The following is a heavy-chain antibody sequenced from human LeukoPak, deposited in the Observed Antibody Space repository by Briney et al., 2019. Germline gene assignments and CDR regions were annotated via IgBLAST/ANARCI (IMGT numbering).Heavy chain of an antibody. J-gene: IGHJ4*02. CDR1: GFTFSSYW. D-gene: IGHD7-27*01. CDR2: IKSDGTTT. V-gene: IGHV3-74*01. Sequence: GGSLRLSCAASGFTFSSYWMHWVRQAPGKGLVWVSRIKSDGTTTDYADSVKGRFTVSRDNAKNTLYLQMNSLRVEDTAVYYCARNWGPDYWGQGTLVTVSS. CDR3: ARNWGPDY.